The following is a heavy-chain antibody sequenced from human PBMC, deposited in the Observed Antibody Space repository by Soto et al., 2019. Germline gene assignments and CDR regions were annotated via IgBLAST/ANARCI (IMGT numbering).Heavy chain of an antibody. J-gene: IGHJ4*02. CDR3: ARDVSSSRVTKPFDY. D-gene: IGHD6-13*01. Sequence: QVQLVQSGAEVKRPGASVKVSCKASGYTFTDYYMHWVRLAPGQGLEWMGWINPNSGGTYYAQKFQGRVTMTRDTSVSTAYMELSRLKSDDAAVYYCARDVSSSRVTKPFDYWGQGTLVTVSS. CDR2: INPNSGGT. V-gene: IGHV1-2*02. CDR1: GYTFTDYY.